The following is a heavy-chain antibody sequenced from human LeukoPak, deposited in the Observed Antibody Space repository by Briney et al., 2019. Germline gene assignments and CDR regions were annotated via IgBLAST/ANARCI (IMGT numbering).Heavy chain of an antibody. Sequence: PSETLSLTCTVSGGSISSYYWSWIRQPAGKGLEWIERMHSSGSTNYNPSIKSRVTMSLDTSKNQFSLKVDSVTAADTAMYYCAREAVHYGSGSHDYWGQGTLVAVSS. V-gene: IGHV4-4*07. CDR2: MHSSGST. D-gene: IGHD3-10*01. CDR1: GGSISSYY. CDR3: AREAVHYGSGSHDY. J-gene: IGHJ4*02.